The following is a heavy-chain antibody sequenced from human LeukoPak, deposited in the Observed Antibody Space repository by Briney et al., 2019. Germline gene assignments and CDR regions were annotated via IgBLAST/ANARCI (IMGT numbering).Heavy chain of an antibody. D-gene: IGHD6-13*01. CDR2: INPNSGGT. Sequence: ASVKVSCKASGYTFTGYYMHWVRQAPGQGLEWMGWINPNSGGTNYAQKFQGRVTMTRDTSISTAYMELSRLRSDDTAVYYCARGSYRSRNFFDYWGQGTLVTVSS. CDR3: ARGSYRSRNFFDY. J-gene: IGHJ4*02. V-gene: IGHV1-2*02. CDR1: GYTFTGYY.